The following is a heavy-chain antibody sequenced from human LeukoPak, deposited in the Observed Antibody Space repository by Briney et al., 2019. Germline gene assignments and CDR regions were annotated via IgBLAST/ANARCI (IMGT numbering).Heavy chain of an antibody. V-gene: IGHV3-11*04. CDR2: ISSSGSPI. D-gene: IGHD5-18*01. CDR1: GFTFSDYY. Sequence: GGSLRLSCAASGFTFSDYYISWIRQAPGKGLEWVSYISSSGSPIYYADSVKGRFTISRDNAKNSLYLQMNSLRAEDTAVYYCAREDGYSYGTDWGQGTLVTVSS. CDR3: AREDGYSYGTD. J-gene: IGHJ4*02.